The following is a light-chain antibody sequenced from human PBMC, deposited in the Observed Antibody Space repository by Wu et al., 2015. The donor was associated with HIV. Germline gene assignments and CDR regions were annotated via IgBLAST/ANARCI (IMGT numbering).Light chain of an antibody. Sequence: SASXGDRVNITCRASQDIFTYLAWYQQTPGKAPRVLIYDASTLQSGVSSRFSGSGSGADFTLTISGLQREDFAVYFCQQLNSFPLTFGQGSRLEI. CDR1: QDIFTY. J-gene: IGKJ5*01. CDR3: QQLNSFPLT. V-gene: IGKV1-13*02. CDR2: DAS.